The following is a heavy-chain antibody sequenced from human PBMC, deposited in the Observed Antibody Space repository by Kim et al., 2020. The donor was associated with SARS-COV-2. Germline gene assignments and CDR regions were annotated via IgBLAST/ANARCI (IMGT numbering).Heavy chain of an antibody. D-gene: IGHD1-26*01. CDR1: GGTFSSYA. J-gene: IGHJ4*02. CDR3: ARDRAPGGYYFDY. CDR2: IIPILGIA. Sequence: SVKVSCKASGGTFSSYAISWVRQAPGQGLEWMGRIIPILGIANYAQKFQGRVTITADKSTSTAYMELSSLRSEDTAVYYCARDRAPGGYYFDYWGQGTLVTVSS. V-gene: IGHV1-69*04.